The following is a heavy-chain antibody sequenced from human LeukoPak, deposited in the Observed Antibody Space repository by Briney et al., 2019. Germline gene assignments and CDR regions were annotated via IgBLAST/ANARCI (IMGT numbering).Heavy chain of an antibody. V-gene: IGHV1-2*02. D-gene: IGHD6-19*01. CDR2: INPNSGGT. CDR3: ARDRAAVAPDHWFDP. J-gene: IGHJ5*02. Sequence: ASVKVSCKASGYTFTGYYMHWVRQAPGQGLEWMGWINPNSGGTNYAQKLQGRVTMTTDTSTSTAYMELRSLRSDDTAVYYCARDRAAVAPDHWFDPWGQGTLVTVSS. CDR1: GYTFTGYY.